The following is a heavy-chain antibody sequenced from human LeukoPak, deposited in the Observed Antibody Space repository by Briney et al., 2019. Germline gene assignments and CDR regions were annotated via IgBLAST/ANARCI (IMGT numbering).Heavy chain of an antibody. CDR2: ITSSSSTI. Sequence: QPGGSLRLSCAASGFTFSTYNMNWVRQAPGKGLQWVSYITSSSSTIYYADSVKGRFTISRDNAKNSLYLQMNSLRDEDTAVYYCARGATPDYWGQGTLVTVSS. CDR1: GFTFSTYN. V-gene: IGHV3-48*02. J-gene: IGHJ4*02. CDR3: ARGATPDY.